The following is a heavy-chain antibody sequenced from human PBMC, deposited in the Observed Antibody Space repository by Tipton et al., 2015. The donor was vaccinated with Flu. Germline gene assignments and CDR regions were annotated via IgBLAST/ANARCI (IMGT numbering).Heavy chain of an antibody. Sequence: TLSLTCTVSGGSISSGSYYWSWIRQPAGKGLEWIGRIYTTGSTNYNPSLKSRVTISADTSKNKFSLELRSVTAADTAVFYCASHSYSRGRAGHWGQGTLVTVSS. V-gene: IGHV4-61*02. CDR2: IYTTGST. CDR1: GGSISSGSYY. J-gene: IGHJ4*02. CDR3: ASHSYSRGRAGH. D-gene: IGHD4-11*01.